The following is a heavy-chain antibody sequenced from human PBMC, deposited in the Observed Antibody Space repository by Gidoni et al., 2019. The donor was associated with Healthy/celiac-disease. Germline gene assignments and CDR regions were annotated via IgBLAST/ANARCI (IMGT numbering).Heavy chain of an antibody. CDR1: GFTFSSYS. CDR3: ARDFAVVVPAAQGQG. V-gene: IGHV3-21*01. CDR2: ISSSSSYI. J-gene: IGHJ4*02. D-gene: IGHD2-2*01. Sequence: EVQLVESGGGLVKPGGSLRLSCAASGFTFSSYSMNWVRQAPGKGLEWVSSISSSSSYIYYADSVKGRFTISRDNAKNSLYLQMNSLRAEDTAVYYCARDFAVVVPAAQGQGWGQGTLVTVSS.